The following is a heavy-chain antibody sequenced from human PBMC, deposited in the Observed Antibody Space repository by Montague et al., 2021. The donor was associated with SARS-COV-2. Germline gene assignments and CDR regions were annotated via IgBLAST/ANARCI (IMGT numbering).Heavy chain of an antibody. J-gene: IGHJ6*02. Sequence: SETLSLTCTVSGGSISTSPYFWGWIRQPPGKGLEWIGSIYYSGSTYYNPSLKSRVTISVDTSKNQFSLKLSSVTAADTAVYYCAGEAYYYDSSGYYGGGYYYYYGMDVWGQGTTVTVSS. CDR3: AGEAYYYDSSGYYGGGYYYYYGMDV. D-gene: IGHD3-22*01. CDR2: IYYSGST. V-gene: IGHV4-39*02. CDR1: GGSISTSPYF.